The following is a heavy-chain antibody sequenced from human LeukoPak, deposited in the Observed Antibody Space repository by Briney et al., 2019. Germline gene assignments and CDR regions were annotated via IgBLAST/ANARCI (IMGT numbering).Heavy chain of an antibody. J-gene: IGHJ6*03. CDR1: GGSFSGYY. V-gene: IGHV4-34*01. D-gene: IGHD2-2*01. CDR2: INHSGST. Sequence: SETLSLTCAVYGGSFSGYYWSWIRQPLGKGLEWIGEINHSGSTNYNPSLKSRVTISVDTSKNQFSLKLSSVTAADTAVYYCARGPRYQLHYYYYYYMDVWGKGTTVTVSS. CDR3: ARGPRYQLHYYYYYYMDV.